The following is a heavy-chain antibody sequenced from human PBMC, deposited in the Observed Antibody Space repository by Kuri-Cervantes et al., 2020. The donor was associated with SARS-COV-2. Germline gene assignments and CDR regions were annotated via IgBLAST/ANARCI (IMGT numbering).Heavy chain of an antibody. D-gene: IGHD1-14*01. J-gene: IGHJ4*02. CDR1: GFSFRGYG. CDR3: AGEKEPLT. Sequence: GESLKISCAASGFSFRGYGMHRVRQAPGKGLEWVAVISNDGRNIYYADSVKGRFTISRDNSKNTLYLQMNSLRVEDTAVYYCAGEKEPLTWGQGTPVTVSS. V-gene: IGHV3-30*03. CDR2: ISNDGRNI.